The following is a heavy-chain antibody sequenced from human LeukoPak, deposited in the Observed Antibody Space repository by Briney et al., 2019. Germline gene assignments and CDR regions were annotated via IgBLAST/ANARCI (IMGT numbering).Heavy chain of an antibody. D-gene: IGHD3-16*02. CDR3: ARLVVWGNYRSDY. J-gene: IGHJ4*02. Sequence: SETLSLTCTVSGGSIKSGLYYWTWIRHPAGKGLEWIGRIYTSGSTNTTPSLKSRVTISVDTSKNQFSLKLSSVTAADTAVYYCARLVVWGNYRSDYWGQGTLVTVSS. V-gene: IGHV4-61*02. CDR1: GGSIKSGLYY. CDR2: IYTSGST.